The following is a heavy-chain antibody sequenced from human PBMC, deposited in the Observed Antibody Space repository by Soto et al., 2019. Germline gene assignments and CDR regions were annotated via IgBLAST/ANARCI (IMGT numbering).Heavy chain of an antibody. CDR1: VGTFSSYA. D-gene: IGHD5-12*01. J-gene: IGHJ4*02. Sequence: QVQLVQSGAEVRQPASSVKVSCKTSVGTFSSYAISWVRQAPGQGLEWMGGIVPIVDTSTYAQKFQGRVTTTADESTSTVYMELSSLRSDDTAVYYCVRVVAIPGYPDNWGQGTLVTVSS. CDR3: VRVVAIPGYPDN. CDR2: IVPIVDTS. V-gene: IGHV1-69*12.